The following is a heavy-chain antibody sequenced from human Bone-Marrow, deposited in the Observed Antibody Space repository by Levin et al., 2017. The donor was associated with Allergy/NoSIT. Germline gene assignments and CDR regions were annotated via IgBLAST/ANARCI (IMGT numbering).Heavy chain of an antibody. CDR1: GATFNNFA. J-gene: IGHJ4*02. CDR2: ILPIYNAP. V-gene: IGHV1-69*01. CDR3: AGDDTGYGSTWTKYYFDY. D-gene: IGHD6-13*01. Sequence: KISCKASGATFNNFAISWVRQAPGQGLEWVGGILPIYNAPSFAQNFQGRVTITADESTNTAYMELSSLRFEDTAIYYCAGDDTGYGSTWTKYYFDYWGQGTLVTVSS.